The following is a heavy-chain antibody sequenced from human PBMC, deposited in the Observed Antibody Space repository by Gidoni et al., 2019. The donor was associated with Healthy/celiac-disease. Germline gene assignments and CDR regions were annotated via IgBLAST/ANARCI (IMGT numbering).Heavy chain of an antibody. V-gene: IGHV3-23*01. D-gene: IGHD2-21*02. J-gene: IGHJ4*02. CDR3: AKLILAYCGGDCRGDY. CDR1: GFTFSSYA. CDR2: ISGSGGST. Sequence: TASGFTFSSYAMSWVRQAPGKGLEWVSAISGSGGSTYYADSVKGRFTISRDNSKNTLYLQMNSLRAEDTAVYYCAKLILAYCGGDCRGDYWGQGTLVTVSS.